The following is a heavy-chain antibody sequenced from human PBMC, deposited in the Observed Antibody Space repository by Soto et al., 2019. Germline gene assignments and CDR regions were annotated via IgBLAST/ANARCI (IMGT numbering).Heavy chain of an antibody. CDR2: ISHNGGT. D-gene: IGHD2-15*01. Sequence: PXETLSLTCHVSGGSINSNSYFWAWIRQPPGGGLAWIASISHNGGTHYNPSLRSRVTISIDTSKNQFSLTLSSVTADDTAVYYCAKDGKYGGNNYWGQGTLVTVYS. CDR1: GGSINSNSYF. V-gene: IGHV4-39*02. CDR3: AKDGKYGGNNY. J-gene: IGHJ4*02.